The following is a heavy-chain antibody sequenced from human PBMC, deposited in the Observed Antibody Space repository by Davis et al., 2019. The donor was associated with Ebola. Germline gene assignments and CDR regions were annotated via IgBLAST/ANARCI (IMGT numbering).Heavy chain of an antibody. Sequence: GESLKISCAASGFTFSSYAMSRVRQAPGKGLEWVSTISGSGDNTWYADSVKGRFTISRDNFKNSLYLQMNSLRAEDTALYYCTKDGVGATTADYWGQGTLVTVSS. D-gene: IGHD1-26*01. V-gene: IGHV3-23*01. J-gene: IGHJ4*02. CDR1: GFTFSSYA. CDR3: TKDGVGATTADY. CDR2: ISGSGDNT.